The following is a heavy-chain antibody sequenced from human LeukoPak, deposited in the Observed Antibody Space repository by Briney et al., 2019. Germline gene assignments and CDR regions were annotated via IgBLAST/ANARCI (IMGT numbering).Heavy chain of an antibody. V-gene: IGHV1-3*04. J-gene: IGHJ5*02. D-gene: IGHD1-1*01. CDR1: GYTFTGYY. CDR3: ARGRPESPFDP. CDR2: ISTGNGNT. Sequence: ASVKVSCKASGYTFTGYYMHWVRQAPGQGLEWMGWISTGNGNTRYSKAFQDRVTITRDTSASTVYMELSSLRSDDTAIYYCARGRPESPFDPWGQGTLVTVSS.